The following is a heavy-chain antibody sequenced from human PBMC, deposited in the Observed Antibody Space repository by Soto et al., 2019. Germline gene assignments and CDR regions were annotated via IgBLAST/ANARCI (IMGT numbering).Heavy chain of an antibody. Sequence: ASVKVSCKASGYTFTSYAMHWVRQAPGQRLEWMGWINAGNGNTKYSQKFQGRVTITRDTSASTAYMELSSLRSEDTAVYYCARGLGDSSGYYNWFDPWGQGTLVTVS. CDR2: INAGNGNT. J-gene: IGHJ5*02. D-gene: IGHD3-22*01. CDR3: ARGLGDSSGYYNWFDP. V-gene: IGHV1-3*01. CDR1: GYTFTSYA.